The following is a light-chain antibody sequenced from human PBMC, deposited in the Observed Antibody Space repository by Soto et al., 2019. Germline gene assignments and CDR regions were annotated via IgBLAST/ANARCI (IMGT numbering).Light chain of an antibody. CDR3: QQANSFPPT. J-gene: IGKJ3*01. V-gene: IGKV1-12*01. CDR1: QDISTW. Sequence: DIQMTQSPSSVTASMGDRVTITCRASQDISTWLAWYQQKPGKAPNLLIYAASSLQNGVPSRFSGRESGPHFTLTITGLPPEDFATYYCQQANSFPPTFGPGTKVHIK. CDR2: AAS.